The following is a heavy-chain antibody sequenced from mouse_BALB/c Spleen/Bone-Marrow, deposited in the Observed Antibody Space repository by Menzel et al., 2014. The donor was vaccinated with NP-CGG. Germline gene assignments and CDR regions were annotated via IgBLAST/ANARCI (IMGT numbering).Heavy chain of an antibody. V-gene: IGHV4-1*02. Sequence: EVKLMESGGGLVQPGGSLKLSCPASGFDFSGYWMSWVRQAPGKGLEWIGEINPDSTTINYAPSRKDKFIISRDNAKNTLFLQMSKVRSEDTALYYCARLSYYGRFAYWGQGTLVTVSA. CDR3: ARLSYYGRFAY. CDR2: INPDSTTI. J-gene: IGHJ3*01. D-gene: IGHD1-1*01. CDR1: GFDFSGYW.